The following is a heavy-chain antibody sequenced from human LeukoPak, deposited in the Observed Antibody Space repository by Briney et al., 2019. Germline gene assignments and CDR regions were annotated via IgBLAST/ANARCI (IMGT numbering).Heavy chain of an antibody. CDR2: IRQDGSQK. V-gene: IGHV3-7*01. J-gene: IGHJ4*02. CDR3: ARDYGDY. Sequence: PGGSLRLSCAASGFTFSSYWMSWVRQAPGKGLEWVATIRQDGSQKYYVDSVKGRFTISRDNSKNTLYLQMNSLRAEDTAVYYCARDYGDYWGQGTLVTVSS. CDR1: GFTFSSYW.